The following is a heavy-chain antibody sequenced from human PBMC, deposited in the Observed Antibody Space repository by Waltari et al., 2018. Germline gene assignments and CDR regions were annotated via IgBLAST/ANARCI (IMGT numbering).Heavy chain of an antibody. Sequence: QVQLRESGPGLVTPSETLSLTCTVSSASMRPHYWTWVRQPTGEGLEWIGYVSYSGTTNYNPSLKSRVTMSIDTSNSQFSLKLTSVTAADTAVYYCARLDMIMKTSFDVWGQGTVVTVSS. D-gene: IGHD2-2*03. CDR1: SASMRPHY. CDR3: ARLDMIMKTSFDV. J-gene: IGHJ3*01. CDR2: VSYSGTT. V-gene: IGHV4-59*08.